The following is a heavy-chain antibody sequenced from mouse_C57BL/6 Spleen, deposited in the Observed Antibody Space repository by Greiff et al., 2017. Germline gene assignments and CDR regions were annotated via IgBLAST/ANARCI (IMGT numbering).Heavy chain of an antibody. Sequence: DVKLVESGPGMVKPSQSLSLTCTVTGYSITSGYDWHWIRHFPGNKLEWMGYISYSGSTNYNPSLKSRISITHDTSTNHFFLRLNSVTTEDTATYYGARGGGGGYFDYWGQGTTLTVSS. CDR3: ARGGGGGYFDY. J-gene: IGHJ2*01. CDR2: ISYSGST. CDR1: GYSITSGYD. V-gene: IGHV3-1*01.